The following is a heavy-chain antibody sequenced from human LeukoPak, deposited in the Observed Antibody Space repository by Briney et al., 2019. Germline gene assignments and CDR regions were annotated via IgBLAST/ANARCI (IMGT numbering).Heavy chain of an antibody. D-gene: IGHD2-15*01. V-gene: IGHV3-21*04. CDR1: GFTFSSYS. J-gene: IGHJ4*02. Sequence: PGGSLRLSCAASGFTFSSYSMNWVRQAPGKGLEWVSSISTSSTYMYYVDSVKGRFTISRDNAKNSLYLQMNSLRAEDTAVYYCTKAGAVVVVAAKYFDYWGQGTLVTVSS. CDR3: TKAGAVVVVAAKYFDY. CDR2: ISTSSTYM.